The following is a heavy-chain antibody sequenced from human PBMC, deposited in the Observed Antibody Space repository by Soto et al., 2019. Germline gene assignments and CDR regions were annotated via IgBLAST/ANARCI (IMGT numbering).Heavy chain of an antibody. D-gene: IGHD6-13*01. V-gene: IGHV1-18*01. CDR2: ISGYNGNT. Sequence: QVHLVQSGAEVKKPGASVKVSCKASGYTFSNFGISWVRQAPGQGREWRGWISGYNGNTDDRQKLPGRVNMTIDTSTSTAYMDLRSLRSDDTAVYYCARAEAYSSSWYALDVWGRGTTVTVSS. J-gene: IGHJ6*02. CDR1: GYTFSNFG. CDR3: ARAEAYSSSWYALDV.